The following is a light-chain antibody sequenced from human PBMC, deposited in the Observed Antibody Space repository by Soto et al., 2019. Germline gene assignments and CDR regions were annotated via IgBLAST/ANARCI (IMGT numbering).Light chain of an antibody. CDR1: QSVSSSY. V-gene: IGKV3-20*01. Sequence: EIVLTQSPGTLSLSPGERATLSCRASQSVSSSYLAWYQQKPRQAPRLLIYGASSRATGIPDRFSGSGSGXDXXXXISXLXPEDFAVYYCQQYGSSPWTFGQGTKVEIK. CDR2: GAS. CDR3: QQYGSSPWT. J-gene: IGKJ1*01.